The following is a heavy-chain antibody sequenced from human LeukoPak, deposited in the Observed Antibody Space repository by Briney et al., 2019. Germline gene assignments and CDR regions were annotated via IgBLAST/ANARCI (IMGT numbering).Heavy chain of an antibody. Sequence: ASVKVSCKASGFTFTSSAMQWVRQARGQRLEWIGWIVVGSGNTNYAQKFQERVTITRDMSISTAYMELSRLRSDDTAVYYCARRIQLWVSYYMDVWGKGTTVTVSS. CDR2: IVVGSGNT. CDR1: GFTFTSSA. V-gene: IGHV1-58*02. J-gene: IGHJ6*03. CDR3: ARRIQLWVSYYMDV. D-gene: IGHD5-18*01.